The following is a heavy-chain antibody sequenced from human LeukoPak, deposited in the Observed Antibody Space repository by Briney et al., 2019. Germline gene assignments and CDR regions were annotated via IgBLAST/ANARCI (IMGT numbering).Heavy chain of an antibody. V-gene: IGHV1-24*01. D-gene: IGHD4-23*01. CDR1: GYTLTELS. CDR3: ATDLWGDYGGTLRYG. Sequence: ASVNVSCKVSGYTLTELSMHWVRQAPGKGLEWMGGFDPEDGETIYAQKFQGRVTMTEDTSTDTAYMELSSLRSEDTAVYYCATDLWGDYGGTLRYGWGQGTLVTVSS. J-gene: IGHJ4*02. CDR2: FDPEDGET.